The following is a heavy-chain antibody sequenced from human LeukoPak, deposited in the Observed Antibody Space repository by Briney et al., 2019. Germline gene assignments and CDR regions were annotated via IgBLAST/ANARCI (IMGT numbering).Heavy chain of an antibody. V-gene: IGHV1-2*02. Sequence: ASVKVSCKASGYTFTGYYMHWVRQAPGQGLEWMGWINPNSGGTNYAQKFQGRVTMTRDTSISTAYMELSRLRSDDTAVYYCARAAAAGNNWFDHWGQGTLVTVSS. CDR2: INPNSGGT. CDR1: GYTFTGYY. CDR3: ARAAAAGNNWFDH. J-gene: IGHJ5*02. D-gene: IGHD6-13*01.